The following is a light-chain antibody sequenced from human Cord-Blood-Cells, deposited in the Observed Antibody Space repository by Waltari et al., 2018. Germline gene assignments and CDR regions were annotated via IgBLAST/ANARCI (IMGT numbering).Light chain of an antibody. J-gene: IGLJ3*02. CDR1: SSDVGGYNY. CDR2: DVS. V-gene: IGLV2-14*01. Sequence: QSALTQPASVSGSPGQSITISCTGTSSDVGGYNYVSWYQQHPGKAPKLMSYDVSKRPSGVSNRFSGSKSGNTASLTISGLQAEDEADYYCSSYTSSSPSWVFGGGTKLTVL. CDR3: SSYTSSSPSWV.